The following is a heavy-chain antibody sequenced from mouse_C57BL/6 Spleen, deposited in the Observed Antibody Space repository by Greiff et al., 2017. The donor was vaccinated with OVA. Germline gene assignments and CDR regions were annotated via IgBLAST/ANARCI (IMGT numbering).Heavy chain of an antibody. CDR3: TRSGYDGPYDD. CDR2: IDPETGGT. CDR1: GYTFTDYE. J-gene: IGHJ4*01. Sequence: VKLMESGAELVRPGASVTLSCKASGYTFTDYEMHWVKQTPVHGLEWIGAIDPETGGTAYNQKFKGKAILTADKSSSTSYVELRSLTSEDSAVYYCTRSGYDGPYDDWGQGTSVTVSS. D-gene: IGHD2-3*01. V-gene: IGHV1-15*01.